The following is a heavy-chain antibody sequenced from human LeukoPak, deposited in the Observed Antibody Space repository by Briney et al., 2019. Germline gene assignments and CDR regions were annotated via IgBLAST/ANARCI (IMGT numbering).Heavy chain of an antibody. CDR3: ARDFASYYYGMDV. CDR1: GGSTSAYY. V-gene: IGHV4-59*01. Sequence: SETLSLTCTVSGGSTSAYYWSWIRQPPGKGLEWIGYIYYSGSTNYNPSLKSRVTMSVDTYKNQFSLKLSSVTAADTAVYYCARDFASYYYGMDVWGQGTTVTVSS. D-gene: IGHD3-3*01. CDR2: IYYSGST. J-gene: IGHJ6*02.